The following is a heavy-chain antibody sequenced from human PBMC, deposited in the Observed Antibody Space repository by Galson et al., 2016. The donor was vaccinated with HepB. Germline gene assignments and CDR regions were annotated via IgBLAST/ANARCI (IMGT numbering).Heavy chain of an antibody. D-gene: IGHD6-19*01. Sequence: LRLSCPASGFTFRKYALSRVPRALGNGLEWASHIAGPTANTHYADSVRGRFSIYRDNSRDTLYLQMDSLTAEDSAIYYCTTWLSHHFDYWGQGTRVTVSS. J-gene: IGHJ4*02. CDR1: GFTFRKYA. CDR3: TTWLSHHFDY. CDR2: IAGPTANT. V-gene: IGHV3-23*01.